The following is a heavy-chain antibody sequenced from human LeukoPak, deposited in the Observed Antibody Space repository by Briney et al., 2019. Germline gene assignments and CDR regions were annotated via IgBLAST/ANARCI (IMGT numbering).Heavy chain of an antibody. Sequence: PGGSLRLSCAASGFTFSSYGMSWVRQAPGKGLEWVSAISGSGGSTYYADSVKGRFTISRDNSKNTLYLQMNSLRAEDTAVYYCAKEGRLGYCSSANCPPGGYWGQGTLVTVSS. CDR2: ISGSGGST. CDR3: AKEGRLGYCSSANCPPGGY. D-gene: IGHD2-2*01. J-gene: IGHJ4*02. V-gene: IGHV3-23*01. CDR1: GFTFSSYG.